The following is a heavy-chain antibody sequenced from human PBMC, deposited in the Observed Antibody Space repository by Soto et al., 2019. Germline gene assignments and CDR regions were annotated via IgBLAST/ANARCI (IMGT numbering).Heavy chain of an antibody. D-gene: IGHD6-13*01. Sequence: GASVTVSSKASAGNFNNYSISWVRQAPGQGLEWVGRIMPIFGAAHYAPSLQGRVTITADESTSTAYMELSSLRSEDTAIYYCARENKQLVRGAFDNWGQGTLVTVSS. V-gene: IGHV1-69*13. CDR3: ARENKQLVRGAFDN. CDR2: IMPIFGAA. CDR1: AGNFNNYS. J-gene: IGHJ4*02.